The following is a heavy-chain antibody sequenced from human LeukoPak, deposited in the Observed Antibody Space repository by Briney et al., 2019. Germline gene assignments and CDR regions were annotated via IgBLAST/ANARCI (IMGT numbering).Heavy chain of an antibody. J-gene: IGHJ4*02. V-gene: IGHV1-69*13. CDR1: GGTFSSYS. CDR3: TNKAEIREILFANY. CDR2: IIPMFGIP. Sequence: SVKVSCKSSGGTFSSYSINWVRQAPGQGLEWMGGIIPMFGIPNYAQKFQGRVTITADEDTTTAYMELSSLRSEDAAVYFCTNKAEIREILFANYWGQGTLITVSS. D-gene: IGHD3-10*01.